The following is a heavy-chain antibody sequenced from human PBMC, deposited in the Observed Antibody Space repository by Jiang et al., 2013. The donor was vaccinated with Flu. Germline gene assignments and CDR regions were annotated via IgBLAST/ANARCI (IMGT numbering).Heavy chain of an antibody. V-gene: IGHV1-3*01. CDR2: INAGNGNT. J-gene: IGHJ6*02. CDR1: GYTFTTYA. CDR3: ARGLGGYSDYDYYYYGMDV. D-gene: IGHD5-12*01. Sequence: SGAEVKKPGASVKVSCKASGYTFTTYAMHWVRQAPGQRLGWMGWINAGNGNTKYSQKFQGRVTITRDTSASTAYMELSSLRSEDTAVYYCARGLGGYSDYDYYYYGMDVWGQGTTVTVSS.